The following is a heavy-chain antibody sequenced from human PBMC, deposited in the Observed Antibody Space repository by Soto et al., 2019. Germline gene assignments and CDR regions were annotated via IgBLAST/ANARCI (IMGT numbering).Heavy chain of an antibody. D-gene: IGHD5-12*01. CDR2: INGDGSST. CDR1: GFTFSSYW. J-gene: IGHJ5*02. V-gene: IGHV3-74*01. CDR3: AREWDGDGYNSGWFDP. Sequence: TGGSLRLSCAASGFTFSSYWMHWVRQAPGKGLVWVSRINGDGSSTGYADPVKGRFTISRDNAKNTLYLQMNSLRAEDTAVYYCAREWDGDGYNSGWFDPWGQGTLVTVSS.